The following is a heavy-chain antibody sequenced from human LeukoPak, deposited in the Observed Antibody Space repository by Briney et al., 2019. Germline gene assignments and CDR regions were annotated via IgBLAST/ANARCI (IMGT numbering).Heavy chain of an antibody. V-gene: IGHV4-59*08. CDR2: IYYSGST. J-gene: IGHJ5*02. D-gene: IGHD3-22*01. CDR1: GGSISSYY. Sequence: SETLSLTCTVSGGSISSYYWSWIRQPAGKGLEWIGYIYYSGSTNYNPSLKRRVTISVDTSKNQFSLKLSSVTAADTAVYYCARWGDRYDSSGYQDWFDPWGQGTLVNVSS. CDR3: ARWGDRYDSSGYQDWFDP.